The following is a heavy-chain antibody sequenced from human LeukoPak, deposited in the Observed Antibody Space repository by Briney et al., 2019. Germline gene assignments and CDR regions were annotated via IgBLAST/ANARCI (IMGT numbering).Heavy chain of an antibody. CDR3: ARGWHQRQGLGRIAARPNFDY. CDR2: INHSGST. J-gene: IGHJ4*02. CDR1: GGSFSGYY. V-gene: IGHV4-34*01. Sequence: SETLSLTCAVYGGSFSGYYWSWIRQPPGKGLEWIGEINHSGSTNYNPSLKSRVTISVDTSKNQFSLKLSSVTAADTAVYYCARGWHQRQGLGRIAARPNFDYWGQGTLVTVSS. D-gene: IGHD6-6*01.